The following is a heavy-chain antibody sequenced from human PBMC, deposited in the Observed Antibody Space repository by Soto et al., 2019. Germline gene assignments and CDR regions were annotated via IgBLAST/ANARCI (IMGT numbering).Heavy chain of an antibody. D-gene: IGHD2-15*01. CDR3: ATIPSSGGRYYFDY. Sequence: ASVKVSCKVSGYTLTELSMHWVRQAPGKGLEWMGGFDPEDGETIYAQKFQGRVTMTEDTSTDTAYMELSSLRSEYTAVYYCATIPSSGGRYYFDYWGQGTLVTVSS. CDR2: FDPEDGET. V-gene: IGHV1-24*01. J-gene: IGHJ4*02. CDR1: GYTLTELS.